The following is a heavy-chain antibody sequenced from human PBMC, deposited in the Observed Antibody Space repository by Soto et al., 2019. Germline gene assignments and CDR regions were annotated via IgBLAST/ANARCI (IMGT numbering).Heavy chain of an antibody. D-gene: IGHD3-22*01. Sequence: HPGGSLRLSCAASGFTFSTYAMNWVRQAPGKGLEWVSGISGSGGTTYYADSVKGRFTISRDNSKNTLYLQMNSLRAEDTAVYYCAKNPGYYYDSTGYHFDYWGQGTLVTVSS. J-gene: IGHJ4*02. CDR1: GFTFSTYA. V-gene: IGHV3-23*01. CDR3: AKNPGYYYDSTGYHFDY. CDR2: ISGSGGTT.